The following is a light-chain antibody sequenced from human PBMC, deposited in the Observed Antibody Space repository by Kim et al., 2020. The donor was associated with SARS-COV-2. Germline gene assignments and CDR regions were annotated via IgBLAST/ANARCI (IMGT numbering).Light chain of an antibody. CDR2: GRN. CDR1: SLRSYY. Sequence: ALGQTFRITCQGDSLRSYYASWYQQKPGQAPVLVIYGRNNRPSGIPDRFSGSSSGNTASLTITGAQAEDEADYYCNSRDSSGNHWVFGGGTQLTVL. J-gene: IGLJ3*02. CDR3: NSRDSSGNHWV. V-gene: IGLV3-19*01.